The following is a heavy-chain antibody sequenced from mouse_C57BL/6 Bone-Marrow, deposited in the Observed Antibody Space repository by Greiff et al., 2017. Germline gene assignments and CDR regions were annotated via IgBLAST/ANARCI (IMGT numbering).Heavy chain of an antibody. V-gene: IGHV1-64*01. CDR1: GYTFTSYW. Sequence: VQLQQSGAELVKPGASVKLSCKASGYTFTSYWMHWVKQRPGQGLEWIGMIHPNSGSTNYNEKFKSKATLTVDKSSSTAYMQLSILTSEDSAVYYCAPYGSYWYFDVWGTGTTVTVSS. J-gene: IGHJ1*03. CDR3: APYGSYWYFDV. CDR2: IHPNSGST. D-gene: IGHD1-1*02.